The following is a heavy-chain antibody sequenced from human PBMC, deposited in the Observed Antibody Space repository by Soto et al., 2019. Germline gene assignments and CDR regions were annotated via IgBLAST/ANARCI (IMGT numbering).Heavy chain of an antibody. CDR3: AKRATGTYFDY. J-gene: IGHJ4*02. V-gene: IGHV3-23*01. CDR1: GFTFSSYA. CDR2: ISGSGGST. Sequence: EVQLLESGGGLVQPGGSLRLSCAASGFTFSSYAMNWVRQAPGKGLEWVSVISGSGGSTYYADSVKGRFTISSDNSKNTLYLQMNSLGAEDTAVYYCAKRATGTYFDYWGQGTLVTVSS. D-gene: IGHD1-1*01.